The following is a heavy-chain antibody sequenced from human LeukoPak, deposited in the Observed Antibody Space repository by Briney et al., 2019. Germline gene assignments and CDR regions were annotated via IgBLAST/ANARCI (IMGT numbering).Heavy chain of an antibody. CDR3: ARGGGLDV. D-gene: IGHD3-16*01. J-gene: IGHJ6*02. CDR1: GFTFSSYW. V-gene: IGHV3-7*03. Sequence: GGSLRLSCAASGFTFSSYWMNWARQAPGKGLEWVASINHNGNVSYYVGSVKGRFTISRDNAKNSLYLQMSNLRAEDTAVYFCARGGGLDVWGQGATVTVSS. CDR2: INHNGNVS.